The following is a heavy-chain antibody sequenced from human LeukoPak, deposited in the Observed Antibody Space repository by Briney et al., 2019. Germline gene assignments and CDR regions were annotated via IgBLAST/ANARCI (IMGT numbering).Heavy chain of an antibody. CDR3: AAERYSSTWYFDY. CDR1: GFSFSDAW. Sequence: PGGSHRLSCAASGFSFSDAWMSWVRQIPGKGLEWVGRIESKTDGGTTDYAAPVKGRFTISRDDSTNTLYLQMNSLKSEDTAVYYCAAERYSSTWYFDYWGQGILVAVSS. J-gene: IGHJ4*02. V-gene: IGHV3-15*04. D-gene: IGHD6-13*01. CDR2: IESKTDGGTT.